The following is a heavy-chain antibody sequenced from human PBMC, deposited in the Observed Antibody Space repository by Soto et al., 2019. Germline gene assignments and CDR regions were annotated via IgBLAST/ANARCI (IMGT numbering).Heavy chain of an antibody. Sequence: GESLKISCKGSGYSFTSYLIGWVRQMPGKGLEWMGIIYPGDSDTRYSPSFQGQVTISADKSISTAYLQWSSLKASDTAMYYCARPGSYYDFWSGPLQRAFDIWGQGTMVTVSS. D-gene: IGHD3-3*01. CDR3: ARPGSYYDFWSGPLQRAFDI. V-gene: IGHV5-51*01. J-gene: IGHJ3*02. CDR2: IYPGDSDT. CDR1: GYSFTSYL.